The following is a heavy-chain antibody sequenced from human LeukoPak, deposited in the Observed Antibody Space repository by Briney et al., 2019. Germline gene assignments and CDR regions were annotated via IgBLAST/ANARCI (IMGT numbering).Heavy chain of an antibody. CDR1: EYTFTGYY. V-gene: IGHV1-2*02. J-gene: IGHJ4*02. Sequence: ASVKVSCKASEYTFTGYYMNWVRQAPGQGLEWMGWIISKSGATNYAQKFRDRVTVTSDTSTVYMDLSGLTSDDTAVYYCTRDLRSGGVTYGQDSWGQGTLVTVSS. CDR2: IISKSGAT. D-gene: IGHD5-18*01. CDR3: TRDLRSGGVTYGQDS.